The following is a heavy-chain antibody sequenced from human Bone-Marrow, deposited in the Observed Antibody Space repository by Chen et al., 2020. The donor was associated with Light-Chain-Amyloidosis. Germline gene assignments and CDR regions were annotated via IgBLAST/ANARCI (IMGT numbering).Heavy chain of an antibody. V-gene: IGHV3-9*01. CDR1: GSTFHDHA. Sequence: GESGGGLVQPGRSLRLSCAASGSTFHDHAMHWVRQAPGKGLEWVSGISWNSGSIGYADSVKGRFTISRDNAKNSLYLQMNSLRPEDTAFYYCTKDISPGGADYWGQGTLVIVSS. CDR2: ISWNSGSI. J-gene: IGHJ4*02. CDR3: TKDISPGGADY. D-gene: IGHD3-10*01.